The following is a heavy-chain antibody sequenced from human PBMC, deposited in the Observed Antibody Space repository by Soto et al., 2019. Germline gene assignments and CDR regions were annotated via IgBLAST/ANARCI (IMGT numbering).Heavy chain of an antibody. V-gene: IGHV3-33*01. CDR1: GFTFSSYG. Sequence: GGSLRLSCAASGFTFSSYGMHWVRQAPGKGLEWVAVIWYDGSNKYYADSVKGRFTISRDNSKNTLYLQMNSLRAEDTAVYYCARSDGGYYDFSSGYYLSIYYYGMDVWGQGTTVTVSS. J-gene: IGHJ6*02. D-gene: IGHD3-3*01. CDR2: IWYDGSNK. CDR3: ARSDGGYYDFSSGYYLSIYYYGMDV.